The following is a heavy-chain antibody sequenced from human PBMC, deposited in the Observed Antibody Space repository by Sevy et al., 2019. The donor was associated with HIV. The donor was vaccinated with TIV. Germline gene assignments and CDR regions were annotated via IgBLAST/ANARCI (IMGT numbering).Heavy chain of an antibody. Sequence: GGSLRLSCAASGFTFSSYSMNWVRQAPGKGLEWVSSISSSSYIYYADSVKGRFTISRDNAKNSLYLQMNSLRAEDTAVYYCARDGLMAYCSSTSCYGNYMDVWGKGTTVTVSS. V-gene: IGHV3-21*01. CDR3: ARDGLMAYCSSTSCYGNYMDV. D-gene: IGHD2-2*01. CDR2: ISSSSYI. CDR1: GFTFSSYS. J-gene: IGHJ6*03.